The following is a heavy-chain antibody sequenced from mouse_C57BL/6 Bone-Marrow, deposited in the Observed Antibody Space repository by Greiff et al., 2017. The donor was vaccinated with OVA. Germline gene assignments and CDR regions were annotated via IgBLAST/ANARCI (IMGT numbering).Heavy chain of an antibody. CDR3: ARGANWDEGYFDV. D-gene: IGHD4-1*01. Sequence: VQLQQSGAELVRPGTSVKVSCKASGYAFTNYLIEWVKQRPGQGLEWIGVINPGSGGTNYNEKFKGKATLTAGKSSSTAYLQLSSLTSEDSAVYFCARGANWDEGYFDVWGTGTTVTVSS. V-gene: IGHV1-54*01. CDR2: INPGSGGT. CDR1: GYAFTNYL. J-gene: IGHJ1*03.